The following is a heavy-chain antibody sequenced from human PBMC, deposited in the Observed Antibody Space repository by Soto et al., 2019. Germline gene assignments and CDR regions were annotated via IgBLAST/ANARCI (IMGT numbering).Heavy chain of an antibody. CDR1: GNTFTYRY. CDR2: ITPFNGDV. Sequence: QMQLVQSGAEVKKTGSTVTVSCKALGNTFTYRYLHWVRQAPGQALEWMGWITPFNGDVHYAQKFQERATITRDRSTNTAYMRMSRLRSEDTAMYYCASGGAGSGPFTWELPDHWGQGTLVTVSS. D-gene: IGHD1-26*01. CDR3: ASGGAGSGPFTWELPDH. J-gene: IGHJ4*02. V-gene: IGHV1-45*02.